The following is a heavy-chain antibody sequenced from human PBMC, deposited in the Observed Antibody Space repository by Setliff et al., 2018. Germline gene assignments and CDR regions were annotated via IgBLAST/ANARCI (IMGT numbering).Heavy chain of an antibody. D-gene: IGHD1-1*01. V-gene: IGHV4-34*01. J-gene: IGHJ3*01. CDR1: GASFNTYY. CDR2: VNRYGSG. CDR3: RQAVVGRDVFDV. Sequence: KSSETLSLTCSVYGASFNTYYWSWIRQPPGRGLEWIGGVNRYGSGDYNPSLESRVTISVDTSKKEFSLTLTSVTAADTALYYCRQAVVGRDVFDVWGQGTMVTVSS.